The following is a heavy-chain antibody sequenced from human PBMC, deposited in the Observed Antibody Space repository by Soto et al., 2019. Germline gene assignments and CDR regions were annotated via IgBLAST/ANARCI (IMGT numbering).Heavy chain of an antibody. CDR1: GGPISSYY. J-gene: IGHJ4*02. D-gene: IGHD2-15*01. CDR3: ASYYCSGGSCSPFFDY. V-gene: IGHV4-59*01. Sequence: SETLSLTCTGSGGPISSYYWSWIRQPPGKGLEWIGYIYYSGSTNYNPSLKSRVTISVDTSKNQFSLKLSSVTAADTAVYYCASYYCSGGSCSPFFDYWGQGTLVTVSS. CDR2: IYYSGST.